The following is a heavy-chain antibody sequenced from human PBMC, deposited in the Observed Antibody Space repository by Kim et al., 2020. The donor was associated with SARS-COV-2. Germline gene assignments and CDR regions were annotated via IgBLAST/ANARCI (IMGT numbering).Heavy chain of an antibody. Sequence: SETLSLSCRVSGGSMQSHYLHWIRQSPKKGLEWIGYIFYTGTTNYNPSLQSRLTMPVDTSKSHFSLTLRSVTAADSAVYYCAKTPMPSWFVGPWGLAPWS. J-gene: IGHJ2*01. CDR2: IFYTGTT. D-gene: IGHD2-2*01. V-gene: IGHV4-59*11. CDR3: AKTPMPSWFVGP. CDR1: GGSMQSHY.